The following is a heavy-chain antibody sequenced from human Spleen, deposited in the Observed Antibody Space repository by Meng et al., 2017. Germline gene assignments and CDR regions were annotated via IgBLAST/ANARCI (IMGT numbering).Heavy chain of an antibody. CDR2: IYLSGST. V-gene: IGHV4-38-2*02. D-gene: IGHD6-13*01. CDR1: GYSIKTGYY. J-gene: IGHJ4*02. Sequence: SETLSLTCSVSGYSIKTGYYWGWIRQPPGKGLEWIGSIYLSGSTYYNPSLKSRVTISVDTSKNQFSLKLSSVTAADTAVYYCAGETAGGTGKTDYWGQGTLVTVSS. CDR3: AGETAGGTGKTDY.